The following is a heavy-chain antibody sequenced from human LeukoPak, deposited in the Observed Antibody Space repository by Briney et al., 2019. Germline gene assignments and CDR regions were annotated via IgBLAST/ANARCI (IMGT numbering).Heavy chain of an antibody. Sequence: GGSLRLSCAASGFVFSGYAMTWVRQAPGKGLEWVSAISGVGTDPYYADSVRGRFTISRDNSKNTLHLQMNSLTVEDAAVYFCAKSRARREGSSGSIDYWGQGTLVTVSS. CDR3: AKSRARREGSSGSIDY. V-gene: IGHV3-23*01. J-gene: IGHJ4*02. CDR1: GFVFSGYA. D-gene: IGHD3-22*01. CDR2: ISGVGTDP.